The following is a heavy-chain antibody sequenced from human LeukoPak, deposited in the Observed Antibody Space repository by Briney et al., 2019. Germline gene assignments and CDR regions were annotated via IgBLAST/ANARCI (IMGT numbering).Heavy chain of an antibody. V-gene: IGHV4-59*01. CDR1: GGSITGYY. Sequence: SETLSLTCTVSGGSITGYYWSWIRQPPGRGLEWIGYIYYSGSTYYNPSLKSRVTISVDTSKNQFSLKLSSVTAADTAVYYCARGKIAAAALFDYWGQGTLVTVSS. CDR2: IYYSGST. J-gene: IGHJ4*02. D-gene: IGHD6-13*01. CDR3: ARGKIAAAALFDY.